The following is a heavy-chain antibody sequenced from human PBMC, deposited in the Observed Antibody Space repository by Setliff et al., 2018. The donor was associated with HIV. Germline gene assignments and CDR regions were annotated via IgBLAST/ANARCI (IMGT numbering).Heavy chain of an antibody. V-gene: IGHV4-38-2*01. CDR1: SYSIDSGYI. CDR3: ARHDRGNTYGQGYFDY. D-gene: IGHD5-18*01. CDR2: ISHSGTT. Sequence: PSETLSLTCGVSSYSIDSGYIWGWIRQPPGKGLEWIGSISHSGTTYYDPSLKSRVTISVDTSKNQFSLKVRSVTAADTAIYYCARHDRGNTYGQGYFDYWGQGALVTVSS. J-gene: IGHJ4*02.